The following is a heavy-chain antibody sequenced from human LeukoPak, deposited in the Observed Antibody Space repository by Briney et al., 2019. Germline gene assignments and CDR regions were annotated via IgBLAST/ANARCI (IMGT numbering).Heavy chain of an antibody. CDR3: ARGVEPLAANTLAY. D-gene: IGHD1-14*01. Sequence: GGSLRLSCAASGFTLITNDMTWVRQAPGKGLEWVSVLYSDGNTKYAASAQGRFTISRHNSKNPLYLEMHSLSPDDTAVYYCARGVEPLAANTLAYWGQGTLVTVSS. CDR2: LYSDGNT. V-gene: IGHV3-53*01. CDR1: GFTLITND. J-gene: IGHJ4*02.